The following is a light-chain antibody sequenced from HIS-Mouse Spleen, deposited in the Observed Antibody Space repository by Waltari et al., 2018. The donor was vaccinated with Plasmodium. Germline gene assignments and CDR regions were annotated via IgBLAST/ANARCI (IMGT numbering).Light chain of an antibody. Sequence: SYELTQPPPVSVSPGQTARITCSGDALPNKYATSYQQKSGQAPVLVIYEDSKRPSGIPERFSGSSSGTMATLTISGAQVEDEADYYCYSTDSSGNHRVFGGGTKLTVL. V-gene: IGLV3-10*01. CDR3: YSTDSSGNHRV. J-gene: IGLJ3*02. CDR1: ALPNKY. CDR2: EDS.